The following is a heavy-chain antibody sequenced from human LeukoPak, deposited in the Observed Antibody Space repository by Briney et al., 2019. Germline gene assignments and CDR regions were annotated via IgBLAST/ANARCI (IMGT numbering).Heavy chain of an antibody. CDR3: ARVVLPPGGAFDI. D-gene: IGHD2/OR15-2a*01. CDR2: IYYSGST. Sequence: KPSETLSLTCTVSGVSISSYYWSWIRQPPGKGLEWIGYIYYSGSTNYNPSLKSRVTISVDTSKNQFSLKLSSVTAADTAVYYCARVVLPPGGAFDIWGQGTKVTVSS. CDR1: GVSISSYY. J-gene: IGHJ3*02. V-gene: IGHV4-59*01.